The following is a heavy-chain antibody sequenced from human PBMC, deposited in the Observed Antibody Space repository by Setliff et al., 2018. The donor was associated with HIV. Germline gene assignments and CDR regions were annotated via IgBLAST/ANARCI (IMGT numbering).Heavy chain of an antibody. CDR1: GGTFSSYA. J-gene: IGHJ4*02. CDR2: IIPILGIA. Sequence: SVKVSCKASGGTFSSYAISWVRQAPGPGLEWLGGIIPILGIANYAQKFQGRVTITADKSTSTAYMELSSLRSEDTAVYYCARAVSGWYARKHSFDYWGQGTLVTVSS. V-gene: IGHV1-69*10. CDR3: ARAVSGWYARKHSFDY. D-gene: IGHD6-19*01.